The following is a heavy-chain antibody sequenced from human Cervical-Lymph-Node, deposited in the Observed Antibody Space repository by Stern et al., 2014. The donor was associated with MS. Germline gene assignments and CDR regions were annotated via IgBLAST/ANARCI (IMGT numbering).Heavy chain of an antibody. CDR3: AKGDGDYDSHGLDV. CDR2: ISSDGYNQ. Sequence: QVQLVESGGGVVQPGRSLRLSCVASGFTFSDYAMHWVRQAPGKGLEWVGRISSDGYNQYYADSVRGGFTISRDNSRKTLYLQMIALTTEDTAVFYCAKGDGDYDSHGLDVWGQGTAVTVSS. V-gene: IGHV3-30*18. CDR1: GFTFSDYA. D-gene: IGHD4-17*01. J-gene: IGHJ6*02.